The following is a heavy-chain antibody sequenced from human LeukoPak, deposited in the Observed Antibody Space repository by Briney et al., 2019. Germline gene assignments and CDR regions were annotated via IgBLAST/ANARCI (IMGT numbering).Heavy chain of an antibody. V-gene: IGHV1-8*03. CDR1: GYTFTSYD. J-gene: IGHJ4*02. CDR2: MNPNSGNT. CDR3: ARALPDFWSGHYYFDY. Sequence: ASVKVSCKASGYTFTSYDINWVRQATGQGLEWMGWMNPNSGNTGYAQKFQGRVTITRNTSISTAYMELSSLRSEDTAVYYCARALPDFWSGHYYFDYWGQGTLVTVSS. D-gene: IGHD3-3*01.